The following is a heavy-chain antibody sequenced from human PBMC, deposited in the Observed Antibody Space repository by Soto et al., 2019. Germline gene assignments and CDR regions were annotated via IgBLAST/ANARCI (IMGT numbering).Heavy chain of an antibody. Sequence: QVQVVQSGAEVKEPGASVKVSCKSSAHIFTSYYIYWVRQAPGQGLEWMGVINPSGDSPSYAQKFQGRVTLNRDTSTNTMYMEMNSLTSEDTAVYYCALGPSFDYWGQGTLVTVSS. D-gene: IGHD1-26*01. CDR1: AHIFTSYY. CDR2: INPSGDSP. CDR3: ALGPSFDY. V-gene: IGHV1-46*01. J-gene: IGHJ4*02.